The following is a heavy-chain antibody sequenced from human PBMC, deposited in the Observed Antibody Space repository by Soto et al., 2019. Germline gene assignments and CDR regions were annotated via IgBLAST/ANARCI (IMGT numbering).Heavy chain of an antibody. J-gene: IGHJ3*02. V-gene: IGHV1-46*03. D-gene: IGHD2-15*01. CDR3: ARDVVSTTGWAFDI. CDR2: INPSGGGT. Sequence: QVQLVQSGTEVKKPGASVKVSCKTSGYTFAIYYIHWVRQAPGQGLEWMGIINPSGGGTNYAQQFQGRVTMTRDTSTSTLYMELSSLRSEDTAVYYCARDVVSTTGWAFDIWGQGTVVTVSS. CDR1: GYTFAIYY.